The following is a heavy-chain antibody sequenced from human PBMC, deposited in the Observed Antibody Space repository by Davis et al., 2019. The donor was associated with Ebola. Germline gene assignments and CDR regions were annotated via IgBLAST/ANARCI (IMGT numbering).Heavy chain of an antibody. CDR1: GGSFSSHP. Sequence: SVKVSCKTSGGSFSSHPISWVRQAPRQGLEWMGGIIPVFDTPHYAQKFQGRITITADASTSTAYMELSSLRSEDTATYFCARDFDGGNHYFDHWGPGTPVTVSS. CDR2: IIPVFDTP. D-gene: IGHD3-9*01. CDR3: ARDFDGGNHYFDH. J-gene: IGHJ4*02. V-gene: IGHV1-69*13.